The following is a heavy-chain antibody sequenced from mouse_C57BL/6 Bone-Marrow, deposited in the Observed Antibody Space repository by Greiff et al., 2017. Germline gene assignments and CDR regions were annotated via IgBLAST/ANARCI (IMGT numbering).Heavy chain of an antibody. Sequence: EVKLQESGGGLVKPGGSLKLSCAASGFTFSSYAMSWVRQTPDKRLEWVATISDGGSYTYYPDNVKGRFTISRDNAKNNLYLQMSHLKSEDTAMYYCARDHSNYYAMDYWGQGTSVTVSS. D-gene: IGHD2-5*01. V-gene: IGHV5-4*01. J-gene: IGHJ4*01. CDR2: ISDGGSYT. CDR1: GFTFSSYA. CDR3: ARDHSNYYAMDY.